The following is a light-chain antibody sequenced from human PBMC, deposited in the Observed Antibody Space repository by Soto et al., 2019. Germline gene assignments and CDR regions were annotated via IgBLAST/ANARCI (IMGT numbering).Light chain of an antibody. CDR1: SNDVGGYNF. J-gene: IGLJ1*01. Sequence: VLTQPRSVSGSPGQSVTISCTGTSNDVGGYNFVSWYQQHPGKAPKLMIYDVTKRPSGVPDRFSGSKSGNTASLTISGLQAEDEADYYCCSYAGSYSYVFGTGTKVTVL. CDR2: DVT. V-gene: IGLV2-11*01. CDR3: CSYAGSYSYV.